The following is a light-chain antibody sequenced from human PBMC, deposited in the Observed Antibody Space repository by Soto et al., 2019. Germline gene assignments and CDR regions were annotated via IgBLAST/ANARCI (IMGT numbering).Light chain of an antibody. CDR3: TSYAGGNIV. J-gene: IGLJ1*01. CDR2: EVN. V-gene: IGLV2-8*01. CDR1: SSDVGGYNY. Sequence: QSVLTQPPSASGSPGQSVTISCTGTSSDVGGYNYVSWYQQHPGKVPKLMVYEVNKRPSGVPDRFSGSKSGNTASLTVSGLQDEDEDDYYCTSYAGGNIVFAAATLPAVL.